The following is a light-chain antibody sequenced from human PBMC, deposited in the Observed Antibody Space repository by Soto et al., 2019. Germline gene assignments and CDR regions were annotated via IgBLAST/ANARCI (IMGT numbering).Light chain of an antibody. Sequence: EIVMTQSPATLSVSPGGIATLSFRASQSISDTLAWYQQKPGQAPRLLIYSASRGATGFPARFSGSGSGTDFTLTISSLQSEDFAVYYCQQYNNWPWTFGQGTKVDI. J-gene: IGKJ1*01. V-gene: IGKV3-15*01. CDR2: SAS. CDR1: QSISDT. CDR3: QQYNNWPWT.